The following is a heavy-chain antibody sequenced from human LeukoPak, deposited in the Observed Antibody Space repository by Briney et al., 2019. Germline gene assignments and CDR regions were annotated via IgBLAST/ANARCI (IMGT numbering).Heavy chain of an antibody. CDR3: ASTAVAGKYNWFDP. V-gene: IGHV4-31*03. CDR2: IYYSGST. CDR1: GGSISSGGYY. J-gene: IGHJ5*02. Sequence: PSETLSLTCTVSGGSISSGGYYWSWIRQHPGKGLEWIGYIYYSGSTYYNPSLKSRVTISVDTSKNQFSLKLSSVTAADTAVYYCASTAVAGKYNWFDPWGQGTLVTVSS. D-gene: IGHD6-19*01.